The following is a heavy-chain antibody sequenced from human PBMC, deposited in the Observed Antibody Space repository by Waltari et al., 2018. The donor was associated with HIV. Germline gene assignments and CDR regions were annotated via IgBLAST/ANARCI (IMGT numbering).Heavy chain of an antibody. CDR3: ARDSVPSFDYGDYYYYGMDV. Sequence: GLEWIGEINHSGSSNYNPSLKSRVTISVDTSKNQFSLRLRSVTAADTAVYYCARDSVPSFDYGDYYYYGMDVWSQGTTVTVSS. D-gene: IGHD4-17*01. J-gene: IGHJ6*01. CDR2: INHSGSS. V-gene: IGHV4-34*01.